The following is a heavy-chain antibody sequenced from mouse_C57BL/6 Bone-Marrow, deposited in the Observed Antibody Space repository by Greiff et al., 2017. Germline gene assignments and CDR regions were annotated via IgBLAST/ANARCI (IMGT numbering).Heavy chain of an antibody. V-gene: IGHV7-1*01. CDR1: GFTFSDFY. J-gene: IGHJ1*03. Sequence: EVNVVESGGGLVQSGRSLRLSCATSGFTFSDFYMEWVRQAPGKGLGWIAASRNKANDYTTENSASVKGRFIVSRDTSQSILYLQMNALRAEDTAIYYCARDGSSYGYFDVWGTGTTVTVSS. CDR2: SRNKANDYTT. CDR3: ARDGSSYGYFDV. D-gene: IGHD1-1*01.